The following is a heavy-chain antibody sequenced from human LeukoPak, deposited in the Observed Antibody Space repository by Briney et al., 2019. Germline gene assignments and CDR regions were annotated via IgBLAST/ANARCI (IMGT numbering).Heavy chain of an antibody. Sequence: SETLSLTCTVSGGSISSYYWCWLRQPLGKGLEWIGYIYYSGSTNYNPSLERRVTISGDTSKYQVSLKLSSVTAADTAVYYCASTSAARPGWLDLWGQGTLVTVSS. J-gene: IGHJ5*02. D-gene: IGHD6-6*01. CDR2: IYYSGST. CDR3: ASTSAARPGWLDL. V-gene: IGHV4-59*01. CDR1: GGSISSYY.